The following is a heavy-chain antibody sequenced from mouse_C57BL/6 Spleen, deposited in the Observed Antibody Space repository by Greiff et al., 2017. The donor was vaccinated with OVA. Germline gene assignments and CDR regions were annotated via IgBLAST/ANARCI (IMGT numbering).Heavy chain of an antibody. CDR1: GFTFSSYA. CDR3: ARDVITTVVDYFDY. CDR2: ISDGGSYN. D-gene: IGHD1-1*01. J-gene: IGHJ2*01. V-gene: IGHV5-4*01. Sequence: DVKLVESGGGLVKPGGSLKLSCAASGFTFSSYAMSWVRQTPEKRLAWVATISDGGSYNYYPDNVKGRFTISSYTAKNNLYLQMSHLKSEYTAMYYCARDVITTVVDYFDYWGQGTTLTVSS.